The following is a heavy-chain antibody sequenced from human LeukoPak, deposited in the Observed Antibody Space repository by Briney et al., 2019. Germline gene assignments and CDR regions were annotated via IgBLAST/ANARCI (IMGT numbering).Heavy chain of an antibody. CDR2: IYYTGST. CDR1: GGSISTSSYY. J-gene: IGHJ4*02. Sequence: SETLSLICTVSGGSISTSSYYWSWIRQPPEKWLEWIGTIYYTGSTYYNPSLKSRVTISVDASKNQFSLKLSSVTAADTAVYYCARRPSSGSRHFDYWGQGTLVTVSS. D-gene: IGHD3-10*01. CDR3: ARRPSSGSRHFDY. V-gene: IGHV4-39*01.